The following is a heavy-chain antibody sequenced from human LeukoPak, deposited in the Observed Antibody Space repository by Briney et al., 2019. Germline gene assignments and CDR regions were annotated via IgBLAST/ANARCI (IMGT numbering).Heavy chain of an antibody. CDR2: ISSSGSTI. CDR3: ARDSSGWYGYYYYGMDV. V-gene: IGHV3-11*01. CDR1: GFTSSDYY. D-gene: IGHD6-19*01. Sequence: GGSLRLSCAASGFTSSDYYMSWIRQAPGKGLEWVSYISSSGSTIYYADSVKGRFTISRDNAKNSLYLQMNSLRAEDTAVYYCARDSSGWYGYYYYGMDVWGQGTTVTVSS. J-gene: IGHJ6*02.